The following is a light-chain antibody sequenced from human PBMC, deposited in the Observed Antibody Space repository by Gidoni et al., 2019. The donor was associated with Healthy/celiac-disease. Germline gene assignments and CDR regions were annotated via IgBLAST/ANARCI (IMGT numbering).Light chain of an antibody. CDR3: QQSYSTLT. CDR1: QSISSY. Sequence: DIQMTQSPSSLSASLGDRVTNTCRASQSISSYLNWYQQKPGKAPKLLIYAASSLQSGVPSRFSGSGSGTDFTLTISSLQPVDFATYYCQQSYSTLTFGPGTKVEIK. V-gene: IGKV1-39*01. CDR2: AAS. J-gene: IGKJ3*01.